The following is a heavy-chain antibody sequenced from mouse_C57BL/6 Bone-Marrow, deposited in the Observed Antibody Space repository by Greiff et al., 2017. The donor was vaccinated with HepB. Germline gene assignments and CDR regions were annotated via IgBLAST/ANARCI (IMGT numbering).Heavy chain of an antibody. J-gene: IGHJ4*01. CDR3: AGVTTTGYYAMDY. Sequence: QVQLQQPGAELVKPGASVKLSCKASGYTFTSYWMHWVKQRPGQGLEWIGMIHPNSGSTNYNEKFKSKATLTVDKSSSTAYMQLSSLTSEDSAVYDCAGVTTTGYYAMDYWGQGTSVTVSS. CDR2: IHPNSGST. CDR1: GYTFTSYW. V-gene: IGHV1-64*01. D-gene: IGHD2-12*01.